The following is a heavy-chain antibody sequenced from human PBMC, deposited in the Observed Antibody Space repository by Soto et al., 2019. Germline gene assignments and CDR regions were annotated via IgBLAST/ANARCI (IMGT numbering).Heavy chain of an antibody. V-gene: IGHV3-23*01. CDR2: ISGRGDTT. CDR3: AKDSHGYSYGINWFDP. D-gene: IGHD5-18*01. J-gene: IGHJ5*02. Sequence: EVQLLESGGGLVQPGGSLRLSCAASGFTFSNYAMSWVRQAPGKGLEWVSAISGRGDTTYYADSVKGRFTISRDNSKNTLYLQMNSLRAEDTAVYYCAKDSHGYSYGINWFDPWGQGTLVTVSS. CDR1: GFTFSNYA.